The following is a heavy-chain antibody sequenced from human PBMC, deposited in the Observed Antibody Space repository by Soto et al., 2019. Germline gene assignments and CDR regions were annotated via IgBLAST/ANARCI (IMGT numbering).Heavy chain of an antibody. J-gene: IGHJ4*02. D-gene: IGHD3-3*01. Sequence: GGSLRLSCAASGFTFRDYAMSWVRQAPGKGLEWVSTVSGAGSRTYYVDFVEGRFTISRDNSNNTVYLQMNSLRAEDTAVYYCARDGFSDFWSGQYYFDSWGQGTLVTVSS. CDR2: VSGAGSRT. CDR3: ARDGFSDFWSGQYYFDS. CDR1: GFTFRDYA. V-gene: IGHV3-23*01.